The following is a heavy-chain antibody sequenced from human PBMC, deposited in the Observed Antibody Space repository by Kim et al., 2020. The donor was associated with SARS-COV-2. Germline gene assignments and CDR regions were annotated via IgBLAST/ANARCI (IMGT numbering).Heavy chain of an antibody. V-gene: IGHV5-51*01. D-gene: IGHD3-10*01. CDR2: IYPGDSKS. Sequence: GESLKISCNVSGYRFTTYWIAWVRQMPGKGLEWMGIIYPGDSKSRYSPSFQGQVTISADKSTSTAYLQWSTLKASDTAMYYCARDLGGGLSLDYWGQGTLVTVSS. CDR3: ARDLGGGLSLDY. CDR1: GYRFTTYW. J-gene: IGHJ4*02.